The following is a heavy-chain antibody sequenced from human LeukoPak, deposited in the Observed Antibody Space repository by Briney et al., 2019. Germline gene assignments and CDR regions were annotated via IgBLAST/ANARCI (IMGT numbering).Heavy chain of an antibody. Sequence: PSETLSLTCTVSGGSISSGDYYWSWIRQPPGKGLEWIGYIYYSGSTYYNPSLKSRVTISVDTSKNQFSLKLSSVTAADTAVYYCARGNLDWYNDSSGSYYYFDYWGQGTLVTVSS. CDR3: ARGNLDWYNDSSGSYYYFDY. CDR1: GGSISSGDYY. CDR2: IYYSGST. D-gene: IGHD3-22*01. V-gene: IGHV4-30-4*01. J-gene: IGHJ4*02.